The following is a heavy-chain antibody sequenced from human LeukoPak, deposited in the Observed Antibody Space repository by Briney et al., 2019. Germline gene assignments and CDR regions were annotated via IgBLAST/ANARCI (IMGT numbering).Heavy chain of an antibody. Sequence: KPSETLSLTCAVSGGSISSGGYSWSWIRQPPGKGLEWIGYIYHSGSTYYNPSLKSRATISVDRSKNQFSLKLRSVTAADTAVYYCARAEDSYYYFDYWGQGTLVTVSS. CDR2: IYHSGST. CDR1: GGSISSGGYS. J-gene: IGHJ4*02. CDR3: ARAEDSYYYFDY. D-gene: IGHD1-26*01. V-gene: IGHV4-30-2*01.